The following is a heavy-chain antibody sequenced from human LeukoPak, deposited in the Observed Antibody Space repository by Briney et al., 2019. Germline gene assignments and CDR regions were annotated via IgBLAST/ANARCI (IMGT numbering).Heavy chain of an antibody. CDR1: GFSFSDYY. D-gene: IGHD3-22*01. CDR3: ARGSYYYDGENWFDT. V-gene: IGHV3-11*01. J-gene: IGHJ5*02. Sequence: GGSLRLSCAASGFSFSDYYMSWVRQAPAKGLEWISYISTSGSTMYYADSVKGRFTVSRDNAKNSLYLQMNSLRAEDTAVYYCARGSYYYDGENWFDTWGQGTLVTVSS. CDR2: ISTSGSTM.